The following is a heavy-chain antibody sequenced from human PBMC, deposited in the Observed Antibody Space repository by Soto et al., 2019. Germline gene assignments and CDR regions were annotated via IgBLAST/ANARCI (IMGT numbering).Heavy chain of an antibody. J-gene: IGHJ4*02. Sequence: SEPLSLTCAVSGGSISSSNWWSWVRQPPGKGLEWIGEIYHSGSTNYNPSLKSRVTISQDTSKNQFSLKLSSVTAADTAVYYCARRWGPTFDFWGQGTLVTVSS. CDR1: GGSISSSNW. CDR3: ARRWGPTFDF. CDR2: IYHSGST. D-gene: IGHD1-26*01. V-gene: IGHV4-4*02.